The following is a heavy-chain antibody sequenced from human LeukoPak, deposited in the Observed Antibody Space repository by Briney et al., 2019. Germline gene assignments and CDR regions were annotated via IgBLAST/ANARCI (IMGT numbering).Heavy chain of an antibody. V-gene: IGHV4-59*08. CDR1: GGSINSYY. CDR2: IYYSGST. J-gene: IGHJ3*02. D-gene: IGHD2-15*01. Sequence: SETLSLTCTVSGGSINSYYWSWIRQPPGKGLEWIGYIYYSGSTNYNPSLKSRVTISVDTSNNKFSLKLTSLTSADTAVYYCVRHLSAGRPAFDIWGQGTMVTVSS. CDR3: VRHLSAGRPAFDI.